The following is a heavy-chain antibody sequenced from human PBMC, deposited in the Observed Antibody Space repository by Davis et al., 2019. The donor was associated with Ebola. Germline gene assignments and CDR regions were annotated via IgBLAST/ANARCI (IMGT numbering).Heavy chain of an antibody. V-gene: IGHV1-18*04. CDR1: GYTFTGYY. Sequence: ASVQVSCKASGYTFTGYYMHWVRQAPGQGLEWMGWISAYNGNTNYAQKLQGRVTMTTDTSTSTAYMELRSLRSDDTAVYYCARDRRRAAAGKDHYYYYGMDVWGQGTTVTVSS. D-gene: IGHD6-13*01. CDR3: ARDRRRAAAGKDHYYYYGMDV. CDR2: ISAYNGNT. J-gene: IGHJ6*02.